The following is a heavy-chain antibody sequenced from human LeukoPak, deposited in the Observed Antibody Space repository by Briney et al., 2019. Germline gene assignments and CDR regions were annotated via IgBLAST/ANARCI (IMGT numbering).Heavy chain of an antibody. D-gene: IGHD1-26*01. CDR3: ARSPGRGAYFDY. V-gene: IGHV4-61*02. J-gene: IGHJ4*02. CDR2: IYTSGST. Sequence: PSQTLSLTCTVSGGSISSGSYYWSWIRQPAGKGLEWIGRIYTSGSTNYNPSLKSRVTISVDTSKNQFSLKLSSVTAADTAVYYCARSPGRGAYFDYWGQGTLVTVSS. CDR1: GGSISSGSYY.